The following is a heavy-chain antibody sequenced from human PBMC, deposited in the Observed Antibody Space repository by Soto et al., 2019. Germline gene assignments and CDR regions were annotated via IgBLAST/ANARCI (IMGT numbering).Heavy chain of an antibody. CDR1: GFTFSSYA. J-gene: IGHJ4*02. Sequence: GGSLRLSCSASGFTFSSYAMSWVRQAPGKGLEWVSSMTGSGETTFYADSVKGRFTISRDNSNNMLSLQMNSLRADDTAKYFCARGSRWRPFDYWGQETLVTVSS. V-gene: IGHV3-23*01. CDR3: ARGSRWRPFDY. D-gene: IGHD2-21*02. CDR2: MTGSGETT.